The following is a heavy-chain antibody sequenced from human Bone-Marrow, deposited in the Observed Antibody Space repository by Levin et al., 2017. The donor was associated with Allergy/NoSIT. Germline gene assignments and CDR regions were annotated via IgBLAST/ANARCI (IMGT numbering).Heavy chain of an antibody. CDR3: GGEATGIDY. CDR2: ISSSSTYI. D-gene: IGHD3-10*01. Sequence: PGGSLRLSCAGSGFTFSYTMNWVRQAPGKGLGWVSSISSSSTYIYYADSVKGRFTTSRDNAKSSLYLQMSSLRADDTAIYYCGGEATGIDYWGQGTLVTVSS. V-gene: IGHV3-21*01. CDR1: GFTFSYT. J-gene: IGHJ4*02.